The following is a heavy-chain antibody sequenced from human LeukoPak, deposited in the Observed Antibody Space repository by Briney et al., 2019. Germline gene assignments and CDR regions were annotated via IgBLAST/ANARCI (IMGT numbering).Heavy chain of an antibody. CDR3: ARGERLGLDY. Sequence: SETLSLTCTVSGVSISNYYWSWIRQPPGKGLEWIGYIYYSVSINYNPSLKSRVTISVDTSQNQLSLKLTSVTAADTAVYYCARGERLGLDYWGQGTLVTVSS. CDR2: IYYSVSI. CDR1: GVSISNYY. V-gene: IGHV4-59*01. J-gene: IGHJ4*02. D-gene: IGHD1-26*01.